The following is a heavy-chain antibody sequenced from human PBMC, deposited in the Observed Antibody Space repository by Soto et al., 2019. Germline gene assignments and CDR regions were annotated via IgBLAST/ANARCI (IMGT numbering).Heavy chain of an antibody. J-gene: IGHJ5*02. D-gene: IGHD3-10*01. CDR2: IYYSGST. Sequence: QVQLQESGPGLVKPSQTLSLTCTVSGGSISSGGYYWSWIRQHPGKGLEWIGYIYYSGSTYYNPSLKSRVTISVDTSKNQFSLKLSSVTAADTAVYYCARREADHPGEMATYNWFDPWGQGTLVTVSS. CDR3: ARREADHPGEMATYNWFDP. CDR1: GGSISSGGYY. V-gene: IGHV4-31*03.